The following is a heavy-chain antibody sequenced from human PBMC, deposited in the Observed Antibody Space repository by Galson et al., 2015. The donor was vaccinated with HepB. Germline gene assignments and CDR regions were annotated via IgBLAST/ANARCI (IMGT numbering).Heavy chain of an antibody. CDR2: IYPGDSDT. V-gene: IGHV5-51*03. CDR1: GYSFTSYW. Sequence: QSGAEVKKPGESLKISCKGSGYSFTSYWIVWVRQMPGKGLEWMGIIYPGDSDTRYSPSFQGQVTISADKSISTAYLQWSSLKASDTAMYYCARRTNYYDNSGYYYVGWSFDLWGRGTLVTVSS. J-gene: IGHJ2*01. D-gene: IGHD3-22*01. CDR3: ARRTNYYDNSGYYYVGWSFDL.